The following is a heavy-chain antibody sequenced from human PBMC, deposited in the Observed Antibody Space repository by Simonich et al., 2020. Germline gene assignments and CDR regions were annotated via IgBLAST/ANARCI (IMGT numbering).Heavy chain of an antibody. V-gene: IGHV3-74*01. CDR2: SNSDGRST. Sequence: EVPLVESGGGLVQPGGSLRLSCAASGLTFVIYWMHWVRQTPGKGLVWVARSNSDGRSTSYAAGWKSRCTISRDNDKNTLYLQMNSLRAEDTAVYYCARGAGDLWYFDLWGRGTLVTVSS. D-gene: IGHD7-27*01. J-gene: IGHJ2*01. CDR3: ARGAGDLWYFDL. CDR1: GLTFVIYW.